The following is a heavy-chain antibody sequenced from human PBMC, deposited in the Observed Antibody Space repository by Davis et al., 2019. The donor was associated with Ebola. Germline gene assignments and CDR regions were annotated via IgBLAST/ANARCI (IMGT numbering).Heavy chain of an antibody. CDR2: ISYDGSNK. J-gene: IGHJ4*02. D-gene: IGHD1-26*01. CDR1: GFTFSSYA. V-gene: IGHV3-30-3*01. Sequence: GESLKISCAASGFTFSSYAMHWVRQAPGKGLEWVVVISYDGSNKYYADSVKGRFTISRDNSKNTLYLQMNSLRAEDTAVYYCARDRTGGLVGATFDYWGQGTLVTVSS. CDR3: ARDRTGGLVGATFDY.